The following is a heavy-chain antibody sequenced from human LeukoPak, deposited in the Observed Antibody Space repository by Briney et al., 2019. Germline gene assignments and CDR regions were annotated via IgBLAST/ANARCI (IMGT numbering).Heavy chain of an antibody. CDR3: AGGRTDIVVVPATLRNYYFDY. CDR1: GYTFTSYY. CDR2: IIPIFGTA. V-gene: IGHV1-69*13. Sequence: SVKVSCKASGYTFTSYYIHWVRQAPGQGLEWMGGIIPIFGTANYAQKFQGRVTITADESTSTAYMELSSLRSEDTAVYYCAGGRTDIVVVPATLRNYYFDYWGQGTLVTVSS. D-gene: IGHD2-2*01. J-gene: IGHJ4*02.